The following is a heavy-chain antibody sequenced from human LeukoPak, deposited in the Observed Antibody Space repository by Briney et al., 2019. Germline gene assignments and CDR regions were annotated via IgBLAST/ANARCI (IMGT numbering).Heavy chain of an antibody. CDR2: TTASGAT. J-gene: IGHJ4*02. CDR1: GFTFSSSS. CDR3: ATDTVYYYDSSGYYYRDY. Sequence: GGSLRLSCAASGFTFSSSSMSWVRQAPGKGLEWVSVTTASGATYYADSVKGRFTISRDNSKNALYLQMNSLRAEDTAVYYCATDTVYYYDSSGYYYRDYWGQGTLVTVSS. D-gene: IGHD3-22*01. V-gene: IGHV3-23*01.